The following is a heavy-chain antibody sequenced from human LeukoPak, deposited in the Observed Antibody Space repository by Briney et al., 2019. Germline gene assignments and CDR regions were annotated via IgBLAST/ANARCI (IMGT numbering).Heavy chain of an antibody. J-gene: IGHJ2*01. CDR1: RYTFTGYY. CDR3: AATEGSYGDWYFDL. D-gene: IGHD5-18*01. CDR2: FYPEDGET. V-gene: IGHV1-24*01. Sequence: ASVKVSCKSSRYTFTGYYMHWVRQAPGKGLEWVGRFYPEDGETIFAQRFRGRVALTEDRSSDAAYMELSGMRSEGGPGDNFAATEGSYGDWYFDLWGRGTLVTVSS.